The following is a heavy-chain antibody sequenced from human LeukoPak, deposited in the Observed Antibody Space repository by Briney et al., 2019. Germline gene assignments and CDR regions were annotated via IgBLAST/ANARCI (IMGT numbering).Heavy chain of an antibody. Sequence: PGGSLRLSCAASGFTFSSYAMHWVRQAPGKGLEWVAVISYDGSNKYYADSVKGRFTISRDNSKNTLCLQMNSLRAEDTAVYYCARAPYSGRDKTSPHMYYFDYWGQGTLVTVSS. CDR3: ARAPYSGRDKTSPHMYYFDY. V-gene: IGHV3-30-3*01. J-gene: IGHJ4*02. D-gene: IGHD1-26*01. CDR2: ISYDGSNK. CDR1: GFTFSSYA.